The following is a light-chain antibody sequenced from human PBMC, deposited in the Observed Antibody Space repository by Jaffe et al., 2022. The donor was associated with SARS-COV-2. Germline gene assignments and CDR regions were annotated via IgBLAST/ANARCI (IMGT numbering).Light chain of an antibody. V-gene: IGLV7-43*01. Sequence: QTVVTQEPSLTVSPGGTVTLTCASSSGAVTSGHYPSWFQQKPGQTPRALIYGSSNKHSWTPARFSGSLLGDKAALTLSGVQPEDEAEYYCLLYCGGAHPWVFGGGTKLTVL. CDR1: SGAVTSGHY. CDR2: GSS. CDR3: LLYCGGAHPWV. J-gene: IGLJ3*02.